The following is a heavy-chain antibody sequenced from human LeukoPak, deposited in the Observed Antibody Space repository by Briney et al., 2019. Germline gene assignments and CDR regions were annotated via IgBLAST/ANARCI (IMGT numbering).Heavy chain of an antibody. V-gene: IGHV3-23*01. D-gene: IGHD4-23*01. CDR2: ISGSGGST. CDR1: GFTFSSYA. CDR3: AKGTTTLVVTKIDY. J-gene: IGHJ4*02. Sequence: GASLRLSCAASGFTFSSYAMSWVRQAAGKGLEWVSAISGSGGSTYYADSVKGRFTISRDNSKNTLYLQMNSLRAEDTAVYYCAKGTTTLVVTKIDYWGQGTLVTVSS.